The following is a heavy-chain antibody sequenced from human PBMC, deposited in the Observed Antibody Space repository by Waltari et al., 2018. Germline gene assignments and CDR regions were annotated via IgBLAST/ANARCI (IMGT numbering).Heavy chain of an antibody. J-gene: IGHJ5*02. CDR3: ARYYGNGEGWLDP. V-gene: IGHV4-39*07. D-gene: IGHD3-3*01. Sequence: HLQLQESGPGLVKPSETLSLTCTVSGGSISSGSYYWCWIRQPPGKGLESIGYISYSGITYYNLSLKSRVTMSVDTSRDQYFLSLRSVAAADTAVYYCARYYGNGEGWLDPWGQGTLVTVSS. CDR1: GGSISSGSYY. CDR2: ISYSGIT.